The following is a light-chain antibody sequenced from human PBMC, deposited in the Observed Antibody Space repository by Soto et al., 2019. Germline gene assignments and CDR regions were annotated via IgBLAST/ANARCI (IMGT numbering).Light chain of an antibody. CDR3: QQSYSTPPT. V-gene: IGKV1-5*03. Sequence: DIQMTQSPSTLSASVGDRVTITCRASQTIRSYLAWYQQKPGKAPRLLIYKASSLQTGVPSRFSGSGSGTEFTLTIGSLHPDDFATYYCQQSYSTPPTFGQGTRLEIK. CDR2: KAS. CDR1: QTIRSY. J-gene: IGKJ5*01.